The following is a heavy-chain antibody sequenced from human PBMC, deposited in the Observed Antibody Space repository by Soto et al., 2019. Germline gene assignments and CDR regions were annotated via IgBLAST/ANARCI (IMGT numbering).Heavy chain of an antibody. CDR3: VRARVVAGIGEVDY. V-gene: IGHV3-30-3*01. J-gene: IGHJ4*02. CDR1: GFTFSSHA. D-gene: IGHD6-19*01. Sequence: QVQLEESGGGVVQPGRSLRLSCAASGFTFSSHAMHWVRQAPGKGLEWVAVISYDGSNKYYADSVKGRFTISRDNSKNTLHLQMDSLRPEDTAVYHCVRARVVAGIGEVDYWGQGTLVTVSS. CDR2: ISYDGSNK.